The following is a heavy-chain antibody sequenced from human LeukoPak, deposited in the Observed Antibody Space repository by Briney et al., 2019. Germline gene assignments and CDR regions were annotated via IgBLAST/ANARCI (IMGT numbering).Heavy chain of an antibody. CDR1: GYSISSGYY. V-gene: IGHV4-38-2*02. CDR2: IYHSGST. CDR3: ARERGVNYDSSGYIDS. Sequence: PSETLSLTCTVSGYSISSGYYWGYIRQPPGKGLEWIGSIYHSGSTYYNPSLNSRLTISVDTSKNQFSLKLSSVTAADTAVYYCARERGVNYDSSGYIDSWGQGTLVTVSS. D-gene: IGHD3-22*01. J-gene: IGHJ4*02.